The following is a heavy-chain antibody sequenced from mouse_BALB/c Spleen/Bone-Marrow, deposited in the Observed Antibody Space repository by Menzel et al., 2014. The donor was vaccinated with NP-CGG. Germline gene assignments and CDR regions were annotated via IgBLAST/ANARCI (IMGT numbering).Heavy chain of an antibody. V-gene: IGHV5-17*02. CDR3: ASSPYGYFDY. D-gene: IGHD1-1*01. Sequence: EVKLMESGGGLVQPGGSRKLSCAASGFTFXSFGTHWVRQAPEKGLEWVAYISSGSSTIYYADTVKGRFTIPRDNPKNTLFLQMTSLRSEDTAMYYCASSPYGYFDYWGQGTTLTVSS. CDR2: ISSGSSTI. CDR1: GFTFXSFG. J-gene: IGHJ2*01.